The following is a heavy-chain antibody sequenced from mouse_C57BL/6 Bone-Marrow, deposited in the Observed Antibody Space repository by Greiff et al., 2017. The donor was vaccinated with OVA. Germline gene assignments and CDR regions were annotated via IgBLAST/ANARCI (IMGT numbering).Heavy chain of an antibody. CDR1: GFNIKDDY. J-gene: IGHJ2*01. Sequence: EVQLVESGAELVRPGASVKLSCTASGFNIKDDYMHWVKQRPEQGLEWIGWIDPENGDTESASTFQGKATITADNSSNTAYLQLSSLTSEDTAVYYCTSYGNFDYWGQGTTLTVSS. V-gene: IGHV14-4*01. CDR2: IDPENGDT. D-gene: IGHD2-1*01. CDR3: TSYGNFDY.